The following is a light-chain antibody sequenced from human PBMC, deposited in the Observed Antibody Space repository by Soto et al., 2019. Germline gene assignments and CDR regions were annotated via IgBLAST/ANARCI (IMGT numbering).Light chain of an antibody. V-gene: IGKV3-20*01. Sequence: EIVLTQSPGTLSLSPGERATLSCRASQSVNGNYLTWYQQKPGQAPRLLIYGASTRAPGTPDRFSGSGSGTVFTLTISRLEPEDFAVYYCQQYGSSFRYTFGQGTKLEIK. CDR3: QQYGSSFRYT. CDR1: QSVNGNY. J-gene: IGKJ2*01. CDR2: GAS.